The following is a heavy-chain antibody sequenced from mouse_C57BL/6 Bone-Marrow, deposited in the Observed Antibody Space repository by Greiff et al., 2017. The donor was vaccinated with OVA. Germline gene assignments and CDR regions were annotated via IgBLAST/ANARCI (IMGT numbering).Heavy chain of an antibody. CDR2: ISYDGSN. V-gene: IGHV3-6*01. Sequence: EVQLQESGPGLVKPSQSLSLTCSVTGYSITSGYYWNWIRQFPGNKLEWMGYISYDGSNNYNPSLKNRISITRDTSKNQFFLKLNSVTTEDTATYYCARDPFITTPHYFDYWGQGTTLTVAS. CDR1: GYSITSGYY. CDR3: ARDPFITTPHYFDY. D-gene: IGHD1-1*01. J-gene: IGHJ2*01.